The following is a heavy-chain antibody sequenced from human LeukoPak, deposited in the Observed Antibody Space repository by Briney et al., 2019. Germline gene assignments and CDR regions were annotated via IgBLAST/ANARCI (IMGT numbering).Heavy chain of an antibody. CDR1: GGSISSGSYY. CDR2: IYTSGST. D-gene: IGHD3-10*01. V-gene: IGHV4-61*02. Sequence: SETLSLTCTVSGGSISSGSYYWSWIRQPAGKGLEWIGRIYTSGSTNYNPSLKSRVTISVDTSKNQFSLKLSSVTAADTAVYYCARVHYGSGSYYTDYFDCWGQGTLVTVSS. CDR3: ARVHYGSGSYYTDYFDC. J-gene: IGHJ4*02.